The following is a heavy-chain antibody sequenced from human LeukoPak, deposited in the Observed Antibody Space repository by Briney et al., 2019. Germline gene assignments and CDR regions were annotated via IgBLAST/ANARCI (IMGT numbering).Heavy chain of an antibody. D-gene: IGHD1-26*01. V-gene: IGHV1-69*13. CDR1: GGTFSSYA. J-gene: IGHJ6*02. CDR3: ARGGIVGASKPSNYYYYGMDV. Sequence: GASVKVSCKASGGTFSSYAISWVRQAPGQGLEWMGGIIPIFGTANYAQKFQGRVTITADESTSTAYMGLSSLRSEDTAVYYCARGGIVGASKPSNYYYYGMDVWGQGTTVTVSS. CDR2: IIPIFGTA.